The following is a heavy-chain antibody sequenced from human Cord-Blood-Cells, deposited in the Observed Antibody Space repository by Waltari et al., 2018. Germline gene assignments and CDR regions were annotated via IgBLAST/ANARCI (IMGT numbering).Heavy chain of an antibody. J-gene: IGHJ4*02. Sequence: QVQLVQSGAEVKKPGASVKVSCKASGYTFTGYYMHWVRQAPGQGLEWMGWISPTGGGTNNAQKFQGWVTMTRDTSISTAYMGLSRLRSDDTAVYYCARSSRVDFWSGYYFDYWGQGTLVTVSS. CDR3: ARSSRVDFWSGYYFDY. V-gene: IGHV1-2*04. D-gene: IGHD3-3*01. CDR2: ISPTGGGT. CDR1: GYTFTGYY.